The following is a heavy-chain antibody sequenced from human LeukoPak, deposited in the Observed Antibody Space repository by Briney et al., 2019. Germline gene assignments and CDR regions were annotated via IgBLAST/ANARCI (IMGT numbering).Heavy chain of an antibody. J-gene: IGHJ4*02. Sequence: GASVKVSCKASGYTFTSYGISWVRQAPGQGLEWMGWISAYNGNTNYAQKLQGRVTMTTDTSTSTAYMELRRLRSDDTAVYYCAREIYYYDSSGYYYAPTPYFDYWGQGTLVTVSS. CDR3: AREIYYYDSSGYYYAPTPYFDY. CDR1: GYTFTSYG. D-gene: IGHD3-22*01. V-gene: IGHV1-18*01. CDR2: ISAYNGNT.